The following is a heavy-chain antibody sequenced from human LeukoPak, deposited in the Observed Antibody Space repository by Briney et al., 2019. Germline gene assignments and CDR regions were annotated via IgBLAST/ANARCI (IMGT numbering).Heavy chain of an antibody. CDR1: GYNFTNYW. CDR3: ARHGASGDYYDGDY. Sequence: GESLKISCKGSGYNFTNYWIGWVRQVPEKGLEWMGIIYPGDSETRYSPSFQGQVTISADKSISTAYLQWSSLKASDTAMYYCARHGASGDYYDGDYWGQGTLVTVSS. V-gene: IGHV5-51*01. J-gene: IGHJ4*02. D-gene: IGHD1-26*01. CDR2: IYPGDSET.